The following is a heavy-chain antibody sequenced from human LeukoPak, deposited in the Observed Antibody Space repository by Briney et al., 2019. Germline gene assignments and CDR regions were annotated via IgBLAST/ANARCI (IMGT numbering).Heavy chain of an antibody. V-gene: IGHV3-7*01. Sequence: QPGGSLRLSCEASGFTFSSYWMSWVRQAPGKGLEWVASINLDGSERYYVDSVKGRFTISRDNGKNSLFLQMNSLRVEDTAVYYCAREGHATFDSWGLGSMVTVSS. CDR3: AREGHATFDS. CDR1: GFTFSSYW. CDR2: INLDGSER. J-gene: IGHJ5*01.